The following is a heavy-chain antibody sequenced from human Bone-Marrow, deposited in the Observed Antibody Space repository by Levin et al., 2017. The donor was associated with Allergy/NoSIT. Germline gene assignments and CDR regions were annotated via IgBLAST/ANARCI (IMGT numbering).Heavy chain of an antibody. CDR3: ANTEFYSSSWPKGDAFDI. J-gene: IGHJ3*02. CDR1: GFTFSSYA. V-gene: IGHV3-23*01. CDR2: ISGSGGST. D-gene: IGHD6-13*01. Sequence: SGGSLRLSCAASGFTFSSYAMSWVRQAPGKGLEWVSAISGSGGSTYYADSVKGRFTISRDNSKNTLYLQMNSLRAEDTAVYYCANTEFYSSSWPKGDAFDIWGQGTMVTVSS.